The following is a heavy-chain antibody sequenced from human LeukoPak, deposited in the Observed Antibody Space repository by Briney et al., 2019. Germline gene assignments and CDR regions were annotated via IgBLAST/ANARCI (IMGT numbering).Heavy chain of an antibody. Sequence: ASVKVSCKASGGTFSSYAISWVRQAPGQGLEWMGGIIPIFGTANYAQKFQGRVTITADESTSTAYMELSSLRSEDTAVYYCARGRLELRTGGAFDIWGQGTMVTVSS. J-gene: IGHJ3*02. D-gene: IGHD1-7*01. CDR3: ARGRLELRTGGAFDI. V-gene: IGHV1-69*01. CDR2: IIPIFGTA. CDR1: GGTFSSYA.